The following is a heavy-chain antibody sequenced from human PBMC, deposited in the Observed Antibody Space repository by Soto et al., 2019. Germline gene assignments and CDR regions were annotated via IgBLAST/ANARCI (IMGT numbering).Heavy chain of an antibody. J-gene: IGHJ3*02. CDR2: IIPIFGTA. D-gene: IGHD3-22*01. CDR3: ARVRYYDSKAGFDI. Sequence: SVKVSCKASGGTFSSYAISWVRQAPGQGLEWMGGIIPIFGTANYAQKFQGRVTITADKSTSTAYMELSSLRSEDTAVYYCARVRYYDSKAGFDIWGQGXMVTVSS. CDR1: GGTFSSYA. V-gene: IGHV1-69*06.